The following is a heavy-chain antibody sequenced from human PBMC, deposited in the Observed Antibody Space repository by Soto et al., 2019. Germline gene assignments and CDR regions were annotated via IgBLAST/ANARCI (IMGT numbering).Heavy chain of an antibody. V-gene: IGHV1-58*01. CDR2: IVVGSGNT. CDR1: GFTFTSSA. D-gene: IGHD4-17*01. J-gene: IGHJ6*02. CDR3: AAKDYGGRRGYYYGMDV. Sequence: SVKVSCKASGFTFTSSAVQWVRQARGQRLEWIGWIVVGSGNTNYAQKFQERVTITRDMSTSTAYMELSSLRSEDTAVYYCAAKDYGGRRGYYYGMDVWGQGTTVTVSS.